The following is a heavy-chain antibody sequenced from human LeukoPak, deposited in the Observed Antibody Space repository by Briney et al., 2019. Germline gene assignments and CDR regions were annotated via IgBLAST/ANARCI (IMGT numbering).Heavy chain of an antibody. CDR2: ISSSGSTT. CDR1: GFTFSDYY. D-gene: IGHD5-24*01. Sequence: GGSLRLSCAASGFTFSDYYMSWIRQAPGKGLEWVSYISSSGSTTYYADSVKGRFTISRDNAKNSLYLQMNSLRAEDTAVYYCARVSANGYNHDAFDIWGQGTMVTVSS. V-gene: IGHV3-11*01. J-gene: IGHJ3*02. CDR3: ARVSANGYNHDAFDI.